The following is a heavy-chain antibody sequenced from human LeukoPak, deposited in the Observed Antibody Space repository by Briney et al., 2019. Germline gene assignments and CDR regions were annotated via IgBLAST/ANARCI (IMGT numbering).Heavy chain of an antibody. CDR2: LNHSGST. CDR3: ARGGIYYGSGSYYPLMY. V-gene: IGHV4-34*01. J-gene: IGHJ4*02. D-gene: IGHD3-10*01. Sequence: SETLSLTCAVYGGSFSGYYWSWIRQPPGKGLEWIGELNHSGSTNYNPSLKSRVTISVDTSKNQLSLKLTSVTAADTAVYYCARGGIYYGSGSYYPLMYWGQGTLVTVSS. CDR1: GGSFSGYY.